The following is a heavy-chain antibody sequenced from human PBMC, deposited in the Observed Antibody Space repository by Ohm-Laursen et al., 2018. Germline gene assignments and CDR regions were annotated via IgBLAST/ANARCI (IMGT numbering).Heavy chain of an antibody. D-gene: IGHD3-3*01. CDR1: GFTFGDYA. CDR3: TRSENSIFGVVTSPFDY. Sequence: SLRLSCTASGFTFGDYAMSWFRQAPGKGLEWVGFIRSKAYGGTTEYAASVKGRFAISRDDSKSIAYLQMNSLKTEDTAVYYCTRSENSIFGVVTSPFDYWGQGTLVTVSS. J-gene: IGHJ4*02. V-gene: IGHV3-49*03. CDR2: IRSKAYGGTT.